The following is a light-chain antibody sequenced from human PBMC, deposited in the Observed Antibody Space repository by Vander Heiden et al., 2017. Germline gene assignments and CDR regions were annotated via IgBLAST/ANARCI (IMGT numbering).Light chain of an antibody. J-gene: IGKJ4*01. CDR2: LAS. Sequence: DVVMTQSPLSLSVTPGEPASISCRSTQSLLHTNGYNYLDWYLQKPGQSPQLLIYLASYRASGVPDRFSGSGSGTDFTLKISRVEAEDVGVYYCMQPLHTPLTFGGGTKVEIK. CDR1: QSLLHTNGYNY. CDR3: MQPLHTPLT. V-gene: IGKV2-28*01.